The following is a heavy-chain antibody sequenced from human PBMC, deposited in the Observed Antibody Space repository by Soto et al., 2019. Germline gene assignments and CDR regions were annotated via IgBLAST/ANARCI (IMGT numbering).Heavy chain of an antibody. Sequence: SESLSLTCSVSGGSISASYRSWIRQSPGKGLEWLGYVYYTGSTNYSPSLRSRVSISVDTSKNEFSLRLSSVTAADTAVYFCARSVAVPGAPIDYWGQGTQVTVSS. V-gene: IGHV4-59*01. D-gene: IGHD6-19*01. CDR2: VYYTGST. CDR1: GGSISASY. CDR3: ARSVAVPGAPIDY. J-gene: IGHJ4*02.